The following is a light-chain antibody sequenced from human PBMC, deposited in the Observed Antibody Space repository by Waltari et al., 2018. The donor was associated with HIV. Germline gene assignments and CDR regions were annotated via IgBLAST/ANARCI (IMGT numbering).Light chain of an antibody. CDR3: QQYDDGPRGIT. V-gene: IGKV3-15*01. J-gene: IGKJ2*01. Sequence: EIVMTQSPPTLSVSPGQRVTLSCRASQSISAKVAWYQQRPRQAPRLLIYEAATRPTGIPARFSGSGSGTEFTLTISSLQSEDFATYFCQQYDDGPRGITFGQGTMLEIK. CDR1: QSISAK. CDR2: EAA.